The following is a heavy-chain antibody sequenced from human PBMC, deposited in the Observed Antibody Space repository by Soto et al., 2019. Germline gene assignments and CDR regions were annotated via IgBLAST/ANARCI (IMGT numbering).Heavy chain of an antibody. J-gene: IGHJ4*02. CDR2: IVVGSGNT. V-gene: IGHV1-58*01. Sequence: SVKVSSKYRGFRFTCSSLQSLCQARGKRLEWIGWIVVGSGNTNYAQKFQERVTITRDMSTSTAYMELSSLRSEDTAVYYCATTSHLGEAVAGTPFDYGGQGTLVPVSS. CDR3: ATTSHLGEAVAGTPFDY. D-gene: IGHD6-19*01. CDR1: GFRFTCSS.